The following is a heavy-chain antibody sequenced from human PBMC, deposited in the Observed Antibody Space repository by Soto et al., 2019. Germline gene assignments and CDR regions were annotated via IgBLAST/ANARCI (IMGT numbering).Heavy chain of an antibody. CDR1: GFTFSNAW. CDR3: TREIVVVVDATWDSWFDP. J-gene: IGHJ5*02. D-gene: IGHD2-15*01. V-gene: IGHV3-15*01. CDR2: IKSKTDGGTT. Sequence: EVQLVESGGGLVKPGGSLRLSCAASGFTFSNAWMSWVRQAPGKGLEWVGRIKSKTDGGTTDYAAPVKGRFTISRDDSKNTLYLQMSSLKTEDTAVYYCTREIVVVVDATWDSWFDPWGQGTLVTVSS.